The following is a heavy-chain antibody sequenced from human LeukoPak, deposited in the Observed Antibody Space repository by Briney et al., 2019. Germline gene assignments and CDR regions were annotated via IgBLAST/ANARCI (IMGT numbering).Heavy chain of an antibody. J-gene: IGHJ5*02. D-gene: IGHD5-12*01. CDR2: ISGSGGNT. V-gene: IGHV3-23*01. Sequence: GGSLRLSCAASGFRFSNYALTWVRQVPGKGLEWVSTISGSGGNTYYADSVKGRFTISRDNSKNTLFLQMNSLRAEDTAMFYCAHLTRGYSDPDYGSWGQGTLVTVSS. CDR1: GFRFSNYA. CDR3: AHLTRGYSDPDYGS.